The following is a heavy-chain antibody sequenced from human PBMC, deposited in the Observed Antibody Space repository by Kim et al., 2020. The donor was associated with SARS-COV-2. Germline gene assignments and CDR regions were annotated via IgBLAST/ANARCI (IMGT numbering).Heavy chain of an antibody. J-gene: IGHJ4*02. CDR2: ISYDGSNK. CDR3: ARAWTGYSSSWPDY. V-gene: IGHV3-30-3*01. Sequence: GGSLRLSCAASGFTFSSYAMHWVRQAPGKGLEWVAVISYDGSNKYYADSVKGRFTISRDNSKNTLYLQMNSLRAEDTAVYYCARAWTGYSSSWPDYWGQGTLVTVSS. D-gene: IGHD6-13*01. CDR1: GFTFSSYA.